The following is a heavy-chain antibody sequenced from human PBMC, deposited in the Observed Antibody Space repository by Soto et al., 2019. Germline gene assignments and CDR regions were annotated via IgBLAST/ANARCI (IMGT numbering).Heavy chain of an antibody. D-gene: IGHD6-19*01. V-gene: IGHV4-34*01. CDR2: INHSGST. J-gene: IGHJ5*02. CDR1: GGSFSCYY. CDR3: AXGERYSSGWHKGKGFDP. Sequence: PSETLSLTCAVYGGSFSCYYWSWIRQPPGKGLEWIGEINHSGSTNYNPSLKSRVTISVDTSKNQFSLKLSSVTAADTAVYYCAXGERYSSGWHKGKGFDPWGQGTLVTVSS.